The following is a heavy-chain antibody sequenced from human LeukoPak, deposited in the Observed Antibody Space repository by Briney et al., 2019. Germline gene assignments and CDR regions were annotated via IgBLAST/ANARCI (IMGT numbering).Heavy chain of an antibody. J-gene: IGHJ4*02. D-gene: IGHD6-13*01. CDR2: ISWNSGSI. CDR3: AKVEYSSSWYGGGFDY. Sequence: GGSLRLSCAASGFTFDDYAMHWVRQAPGKGLEWVSGISWNSGSIGYADSVKGRFTISRDNAKNSLYLQMNSLRAEDTALYYCAKVEYSSSWYGGGFDYWGQGTLVTVSS. CDR1: GFTFDDYA. V-gene: IGHV3-9*01.